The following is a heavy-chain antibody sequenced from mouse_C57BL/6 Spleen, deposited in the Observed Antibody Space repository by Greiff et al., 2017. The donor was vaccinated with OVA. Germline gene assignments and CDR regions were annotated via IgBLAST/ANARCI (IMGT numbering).Heavy chain of an antibody. CDR1: GFSLTSYG. J-gene: IGHJ4*01. Sequence: QVQLQQSGPGLVQPSQSLSITCTVSGFSLTSYGVHWVRQSPGKGLEWLGVIWSGGSTDYNAAFISRLSISKDNSKSQVFFKMNSLQADDTAIYYCARVPAMVTTDYAMDYWGQGTSVTVSS. CDR2: IWSGGST. V-gene: IGHV2-2*01. CDR3: ARVPAMVTTDYAMDY. D-gene: IGHD2-2*01.